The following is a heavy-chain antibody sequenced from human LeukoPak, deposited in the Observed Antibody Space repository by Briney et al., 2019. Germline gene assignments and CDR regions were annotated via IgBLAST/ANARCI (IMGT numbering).Heavy chain of an antibody. CDR1: GFTFSSYS. J-gene: IGHJ4*02. CDR2: ISDDGTNK. V-gene: IGHV3-30-3*01. Sequence: GGSLRLSCAASGFTFSSYSMHWGRQAPGKGLEGVAFISDDGTNKACADSVKGRFTISRDNSKNTLYLQMNGLRAEDTAVYYCARRISGGWPDYWGQGTLVTVSS. CDR3: ARRISGGWPDY. D-gene: IGHD6-19*01.